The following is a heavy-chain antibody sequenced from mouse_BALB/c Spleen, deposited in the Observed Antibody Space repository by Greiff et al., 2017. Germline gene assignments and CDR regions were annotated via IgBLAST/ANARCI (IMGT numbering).Heavy chain of an antibody. CDR1: GFTFTDYY. CDR3: ERDAGYEYYFDY. D-gene: IGHD2-14*01. CDR2: IRNKANGYTT. J-gene: IGHJ2*01. V-gene: IGHV7-3*02. Sequence: EVKLLESGGGLVQPGGSLRLSCATSGFTFTDYYMSWVRQPPGKALEWLGFIRNKANGYTTEYSASVKGQFTISRDTSQSILYLQMNTLRAEDSATDYCERDAGYEYYFDYWGQGTTLTVSS.